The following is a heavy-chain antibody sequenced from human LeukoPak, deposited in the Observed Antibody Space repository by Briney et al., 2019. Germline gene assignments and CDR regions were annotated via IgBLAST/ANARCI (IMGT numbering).Heavy chain of an antibody. J-gene: IGHJ4*02. CDR3: ARDSSIAAALQDSGFDY. V-gene: IGHV3-53*01. Sequence: PGGSLRLSCAASGFTVSSNYMSWVRQAPGKGLEWVSVIYSGGSTYYADSVKGRFTISRDNSKNTLYLQMNSLRAEDTAVYYCARDSSIAAALQDSGFDYWGQGTLVTVSS. CDR2: IYSGGST. D-gene: IGHD6-13*01. CDR1: GFTVSSNY.